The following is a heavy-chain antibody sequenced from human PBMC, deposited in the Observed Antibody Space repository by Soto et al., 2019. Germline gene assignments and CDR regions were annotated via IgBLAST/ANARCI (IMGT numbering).Heavy chain of an antibody. D-gene: IGHD3-10*01. V-gene: IGHV4-34*01. Sequence: PSETLSLTCAVYGGSFSGYYWSWIRQPPGKGLEWIGEINHSGSTNYNPSLKSRVTISVDTSKNQFSLKLSSVTAADTAVYYCAREGGVREDYYYGMDVWGQGTTVTVSS. J-gene: IGHJ6*02. CDR3: AREGGVREDYYYGMDV. CDR2: INHSGST. CDR1: GGSFSGYY.